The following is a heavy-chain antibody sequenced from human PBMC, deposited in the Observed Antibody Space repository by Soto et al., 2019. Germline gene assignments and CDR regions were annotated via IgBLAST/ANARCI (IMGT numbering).Heavy chain of an antibody. CDR1: VFTFSSYE. V-gene: IGHV3-23*01. J-gene: IGHJ4*02. Sequence: VGSLRLSCASSVFTFSSYEMSCVRHSPGKWLEWVSVISGSGGSAYYADSVKGRFTISRDNSKNTLYLQMNSLRAEDTAVYYCAKKDSPSWYDFEYWGQGTLVTVSS. CDR3: AKKDSPSWYDFEY. D-gene: IGHD6-13*01. CDR2: ISGSGGSA.